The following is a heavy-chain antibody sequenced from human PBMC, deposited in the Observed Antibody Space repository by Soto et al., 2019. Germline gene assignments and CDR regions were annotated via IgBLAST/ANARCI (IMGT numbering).Heavy chain of an antibody. CDR3: AREGAYCGGDCYYWFDP. CDR2: IIPIFGTA. V-gene: IGHV1-69*12. D-gene: IGHD2-21*02. J-gene: IGHJ5*02. CDR1: GGTFSSYA. Sequence: QVQLVQSGAEVKKPGSSVKVSCKASGGTFSSYAISWVRQAPGQRLEWMGGIIPIFGTANYAQKFQGRVTITADESTSTAYMELSSLRSEDTAVYYCAREGAYCGGDCYYWFDPLGQGTLVTVSS.